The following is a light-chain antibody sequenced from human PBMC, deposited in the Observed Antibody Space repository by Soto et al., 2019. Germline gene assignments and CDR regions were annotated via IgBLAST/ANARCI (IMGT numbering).Light chain of an antibody. CDR3: TSYTSSSTLV. CDR2: EVN. Sequence: QSVLTQPASVSGSPGQSITVSCTGTSSDVGGYNYVSWYQQHPGKAPQLLIYEVNIRPSGVSNRFSASKSGNTASLTISGLQAEDEDDYHCTSYTSSSTLVFGTGTKVTVL. V-gene: IGLV2-14*01. J-gene: IGLJ1*01. CDR1: SSDVGGYNY.